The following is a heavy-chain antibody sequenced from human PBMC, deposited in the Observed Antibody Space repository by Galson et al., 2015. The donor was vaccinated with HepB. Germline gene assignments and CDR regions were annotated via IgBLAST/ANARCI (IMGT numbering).Heavy chain of an antibody. J-gene: IGHJ6*02. CDR3: ARHIQQWRSYGMDV. Sequence: SETLSLTCNVSGGSISSSSYYWGWIRQPPGKGLELIGSIYYSGSTYYNPSLKSRVTISVDTSKNQFSLKLSSVTAADTAVYYCARHIQQWRSYGMDVWGQGTTVTVSS. V-gene: IGHV4-39*01. D-gene: IGHD6-19*01. CDR1: GGSISSSSYY. CDR2: IYYSGST.